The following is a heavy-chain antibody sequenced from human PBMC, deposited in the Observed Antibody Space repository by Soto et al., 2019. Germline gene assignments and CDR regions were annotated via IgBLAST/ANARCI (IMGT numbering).Heavy chain of an antibody. CDR3: ARAVSSSWGFDY. D-gene: IGHD6-13*01. CDR1: GFTFSSYA. V-gene: IGHV3-30-3*01. Sequence: QVQLVESGGGVVQPGRSLRLSCVASGFTFSSYAMHWVRQAPGKGLEWVAVISYDGSNKYYADSVKGRFTISRDNSKNTLYLPMNSLRTEDTSVYYCARAVSSSWGFDYWGQGTLVTVSS. J-gene: IGHJ4*02. CDR2: ISYDGSNK.